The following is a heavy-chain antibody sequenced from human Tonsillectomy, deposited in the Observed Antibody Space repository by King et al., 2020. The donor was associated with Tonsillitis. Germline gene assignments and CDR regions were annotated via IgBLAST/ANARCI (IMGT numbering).Heavy chain of an antibody. Sequence: LQLQESGPGLVKPSETLSLTCTVSGGSISSSSYFWGWIRQPPGKGLEWIGSFYYSGSTYYNPSLKSRVSISGDTSKNHFSLNLSSVTAADTAVYYCARAYYYDGSGSPEGLRYYFDYWGQGTLVTVSS. CDR1: GGSISSSSYF. CDR3: ARAYYYDGSGSPEGLRYYFDY. CDR2: FYYSGST. V-gene: IGHV4-39*02. J-gene: IGHJ4*02. D-gene: IGHD3-22*01.